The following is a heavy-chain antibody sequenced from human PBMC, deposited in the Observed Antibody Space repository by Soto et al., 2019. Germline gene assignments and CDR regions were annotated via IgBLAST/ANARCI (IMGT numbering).Heavy chain of an antibody. Sequence: EVQLVESGGGLVQRGGSLRLSCAASGITVYNNYMSWVRQAPGKGLEWVSVIYSGGSTSYADSVKGRFTISRDGSKNTVYLQMNSLGVDDTAVYYCARKVVGSTSRPDYWYFDLWGRGTLVTVSS. J-gene: IGHJ2*01. CDR1: GITVYNNY. D-gene: IGHD2-21*01. CDR2: IYSGGST. CDR3: ARKVVGSTSRPDYWYFDL. V-gene: IGHV3-66*01.